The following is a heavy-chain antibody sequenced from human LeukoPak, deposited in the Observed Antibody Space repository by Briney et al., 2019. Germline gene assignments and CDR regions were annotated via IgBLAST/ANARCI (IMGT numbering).Heavy chain of an antibody. D-gene: IGHD2-21*02. V-gene: IGHV3-23*01. J-gene: IGHJ4*02. Sequence: PGASLRLSCTASGVTFASYAMSWVRQAPGKGLEWISTITGSGGTTLYADPVKGRFTISRDNSKNTLYLQMNSLRAEDTAIYYCAKRSVTALYYFDYWGQGTLVTVSS. CDR2: ITGSGGTT. CDR3: AKRSVTALYYFDY. CDR1: GVTFASYA.